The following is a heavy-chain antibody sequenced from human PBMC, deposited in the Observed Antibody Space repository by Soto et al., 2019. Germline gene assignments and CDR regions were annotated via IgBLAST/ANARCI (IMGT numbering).Heavy chain of an antibody. CDR2: IIPIFGTA. CDR1: GGSFSSYA. CDR3: ARDTPPRGYSYGATMYYFDY. D-gene: IGHD5-18*01. J-gene: IGHJ4*02. Sequence: ASVKVSCKASGGSFSSYAISWGRQAPGQGLEWMGGIIPIFGTANYAQKFQGRVTITADESTSTAYMELSSLRSEDTAVYYCARDTPPRGYSYGATMYYFDYWGQGTLVTVSS. V-gene: IGHV1-69*13.